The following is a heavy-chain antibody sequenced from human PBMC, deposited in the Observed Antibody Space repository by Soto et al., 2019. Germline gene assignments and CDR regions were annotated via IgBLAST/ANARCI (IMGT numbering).Heavy chain of an antibody. Sequence: GDSLRLSCAASGFMFSNYGMHWIRQAPGKGLEWVAVMSSDGTYKYYADSVKGRFTISRDNSKNTLYLQMNSLRAEDTAVYYCARDRGYPDSFDVWGRGTMVTVSS. V-gene: IGHV3-30*03. CDR2: MSSDGTYK. CDR1: GFMFSNYG. J-gene: IGHJ3*01. D-gene: IGHD1-1*01. CDR3: ARDRGYPDSFDV.